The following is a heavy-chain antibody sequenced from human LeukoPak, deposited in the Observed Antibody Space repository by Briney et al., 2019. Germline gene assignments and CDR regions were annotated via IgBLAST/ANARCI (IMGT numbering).Heavy chain of an antibody. CDR1: GFTFSSYG. Sequence: PGRSLRLSCAASGFTFSSYGMHWVRQAPGQGLEWMGWIHPKSGDTHYAQKFLGRVTLTRDTSTTIVYMELRWLTSDDTAVYYCSRGSGISFGGIDYWGQGTLVTVSS. D-gene: IGHD3-16*01. CDR2: IHPKSGDT. J-gene: IGHJ4*02. V-gene: IGHV1-2*02. CDR3: SRGSGISFGGIDY.